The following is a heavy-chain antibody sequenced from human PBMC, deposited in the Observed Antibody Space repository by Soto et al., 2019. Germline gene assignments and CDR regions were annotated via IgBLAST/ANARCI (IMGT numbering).Heavy chain of an antibody. J-gene: IGHJ4*02. V-gene: IGHV3-72*01. CDR3: ARVRLGVITRLFDY. Sequence: EVQLVESGGGLVQPGGSLRLSCAASGFTFSDHYMDWVRQAPGKGLEWVGRIKNKANSYTTEYAASVKGRFTISRDDSKNSLDLQMNSLKTEDTAVYYCARVRLGVITRLFDYWGQGTLVTVSS. CDR1: GFTFSDHY. D-gene: IGHD6-25*01. CDR2: IKNKANSYTT.